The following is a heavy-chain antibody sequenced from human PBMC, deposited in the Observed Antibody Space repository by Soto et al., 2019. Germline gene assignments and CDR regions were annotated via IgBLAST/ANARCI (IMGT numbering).Heavy chain of an antibody. D-gene: IGHD3-10*02. Sequence: EVQLVESGGGLVKPGGSLRLSCAASAFTFSTYTMTWVRQAPGKGLEWVSSVDSSSNYIYYADSVKGRFTISRDNAKNSVYLQMNSLRAEDTAVYYCARGAHFYGRIDAFDIWGEGTMVTVSS. CDR2: VDSSSNYI. J-gene: IGHJ3*02. CDR3: ARGAHFYGRIDAFDI. CDR1: AFTFSTYT. V-gene: IGHV3-21*01.